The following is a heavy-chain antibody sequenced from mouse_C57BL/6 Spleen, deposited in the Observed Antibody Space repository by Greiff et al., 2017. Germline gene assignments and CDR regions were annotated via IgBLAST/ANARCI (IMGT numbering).Heavy chain of an antibody. CDR1: GYTFTDHT. Sequence: LVESDAELVKPGASVKISCKVSGYTFTDHTIHWMKQRPEQGLEWIGYIYPRDGSTKYNEKFKGKATLTADKSSSTAYMQLNSLTSEDSAVYFCARVSRDYDEGTFAYWGQGTLVTVSA. J-gene: IGHJ3*01. CDR2: IYPRDGST. CDR3: ARVSRDYDEGTFAY. V-gene: IGHV1-78*01. D-gene: IGHD2-4*01.